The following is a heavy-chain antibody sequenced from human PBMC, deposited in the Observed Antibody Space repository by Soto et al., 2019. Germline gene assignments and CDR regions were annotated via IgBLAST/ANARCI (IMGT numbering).Heavy chain of an antibody. Sequence: QITLKESGPTLVKPTQTLTLTCTFSGFSLTSSGVGVGWIRQPPGKALEWLGIIYWDEDKRYSPSLKSRLTITEDTSKNQVVLKMTYMDPVDPATYYCGRSGGYRIIDYWGQGILVTVSS. CDR2: IYWDEDK. CDR1: GFSLTSSGVG. CDR3: GRSGGYRIIDY. D-gene: IGHD2-15*01. J-gene: IGHJ4*01. V-gene: IGHV2-5*02.